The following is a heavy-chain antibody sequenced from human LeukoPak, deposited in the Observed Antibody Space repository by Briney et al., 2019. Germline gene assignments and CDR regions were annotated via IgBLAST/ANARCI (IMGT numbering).Heavy chain of an antibody. CDR1: GFTFDDYA. J-gene: IGHJ4*02. Sequence: GGSLRLSCAASGFTFDDYAMHWVRQAPGKGLEWVSGISWNSGSIGYADSVKGRFTISRDNAKNSLYLQMNSLRAEDTALYYCATGTVAGTFGYWGQGTLVTVSS. V-gene: IGHV3-9*01. CDR2: ISWNSGSI. CDR3: ATGTVAGTFGY. D-gene: IGHD1-14*01.